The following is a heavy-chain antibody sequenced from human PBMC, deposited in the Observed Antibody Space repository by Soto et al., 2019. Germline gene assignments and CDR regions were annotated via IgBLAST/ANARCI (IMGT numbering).Heavy chain of an antibody. Sequence: LEILSLTCTVSGDSIINYYWSWIRQPPGKGLEWIGYIYYSGSTNYNPSLKSRVTISVDTSKNQFSLKLSSVTAADTAVYYCARHLWVGSSWYLGAFDIWGQGTMVTVSS. CDR2: IYYSGST. J-gene: IGHJ3*02. D-gene: IGHD6-13*01. V-gene: IGHV4-59*08. CDR3: ARHLWVGSSWYLGAFDI. CDR1: GDSIINYY.